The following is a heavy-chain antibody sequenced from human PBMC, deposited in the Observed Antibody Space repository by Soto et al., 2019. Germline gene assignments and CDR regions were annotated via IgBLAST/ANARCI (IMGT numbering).Heavy chain of an antibody. J-gene: IGHJ6*02. Sequence: QVQLVESGGGVVQPGRSLRLSCAASGFTFSSYGMHWVRQAPGKGLEWVAVISYDGSNKYYADSVKGRFTISRDNSKNTLYLQMNSLRAEDTAVYYCAKESEQLDCYDGMDVWGQGTTVTVSS. CDR1: GFTFSSYG. D-gene: IGHD1-1*01. CDR2: ISYDGSNK. V-gene: IGHV3-30*18. CDR3: AKESEQLDCYDGMDV.